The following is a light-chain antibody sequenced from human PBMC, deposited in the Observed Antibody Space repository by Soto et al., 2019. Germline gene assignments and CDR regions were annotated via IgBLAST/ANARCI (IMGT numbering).Light chain of an antibody. V-gene: IGKV1-5*01. J-gene: IGKJ1*01. Sequence: DIQMTHSPTTLSASVGDGVTITCRASQTISSLLAWYQQRPGTAPKLLIYDVSSLQGGVPSRFSGSGSGTDFTLTISRLEPEDFAVYYCQQYGSSGTFGQGTKVDIK. CDR1: QTISSL. CDR2: DVS. CDR3: QQYGSSGT.